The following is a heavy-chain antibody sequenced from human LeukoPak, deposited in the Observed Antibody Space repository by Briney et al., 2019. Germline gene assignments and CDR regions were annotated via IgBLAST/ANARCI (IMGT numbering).Heavy chain of an antibody. CDR1: GGSISGGAYY. CDR3: ARMTWIVATYGMDV. Sequence: PSETLSLTCTVSGGSISGGAYYWSWIRQHPGKGLEWIGYMYYSGSTYYNPSLKSRVTISVDTSKNQFSLKLSSVTAADTAVYYCARMTWIVATYGMDVWGQGTTVTVSS. D-gene: IGHD3-22*01. J-gene: IGHJ6*02. V-gene: IGHV4-31*03. CDR2: MYYSGST.